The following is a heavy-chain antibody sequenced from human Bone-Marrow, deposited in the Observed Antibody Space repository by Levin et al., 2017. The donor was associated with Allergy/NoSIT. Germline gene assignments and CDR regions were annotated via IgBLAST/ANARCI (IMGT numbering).Heavy chain of an antibody. CDR3: ARDLVSTVALYGVGLDY. J-gene: IGHJ4*02. V-gene: IGHV3-48*02. Sequence: PSETLSLTCAASGFIFSTYSMNWVRQAPGKGLEWVSYISSSSSPIFYADSVKGRFTISRDNAKNSLYLQMNSLRDEDTAVYYCARDLVSTVALYGVGLDYWGQGTLVTVSS. CDR1: GFIFSTYS. D-gene: IGHD4-11*01. CDR2: ISSSSSPI.